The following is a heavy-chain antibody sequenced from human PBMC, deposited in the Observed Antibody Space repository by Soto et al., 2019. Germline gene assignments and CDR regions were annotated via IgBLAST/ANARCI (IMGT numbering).Heavy chain of an antibody. D-gene: IGHD1-26*01. J-gene: IGHJ5*02. V-gene: IGHV4-31*03. CDR3: ARDGGATSWFDP. CDR2: IYYSGST. Sequence: ASETLSLTCTVSGGSISSGGYYWSWIRQHPGKGLEWIGYIYYSGSTYYNPSLKSRVTISVDTSKNQFSLKLSSVTAADTAVYYCARDGGATSWFDPWGQGTLVTVS. CDR1: GGSISSGGYY.